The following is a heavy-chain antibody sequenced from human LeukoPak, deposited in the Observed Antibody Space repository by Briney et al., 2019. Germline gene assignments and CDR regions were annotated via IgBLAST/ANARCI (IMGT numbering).Heavy chain of an antibody. J-gene: IGHJ4*02. D-gene: IGHD1-26*01. Sequence: SETLSLTCAVYGGSFSGYYWSWIRQPPGKGLEWIGEINHSGSTNYNPSLKSRVTISVDTSKSQFSLKLSSVTAADTAVYYCARGYRNFDYWGQGTLVTVSS. V-gene: IGHV4-34*01. CDR1: GGSFSGYY. CDR2: INHSGST. CDR3: ARGYRNFDY.